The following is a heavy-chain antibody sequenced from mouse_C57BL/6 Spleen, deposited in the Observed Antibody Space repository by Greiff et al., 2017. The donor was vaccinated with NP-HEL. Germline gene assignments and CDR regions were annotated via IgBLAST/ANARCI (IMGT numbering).Heavy chain of an antibody. J-gene: IGHJ3*01. V-gene: IGHV1-81*01. Sequence: QVQLQQSGAELARPGASVKLSCKASGYTFTSYGISWVKQRTGQGLEWIGEIYPRSGNTYYNEKFKGKATLTADKSSSTAYMELRSLTSEDSAVYFCAPKFHGGWFAYWGQGTLVTVSA. CDR3: APKFHGGWFAY. CDR2: IYPRSGNT. D-gene: IGHD1-2*01. CDR1: GYTFTSYG.